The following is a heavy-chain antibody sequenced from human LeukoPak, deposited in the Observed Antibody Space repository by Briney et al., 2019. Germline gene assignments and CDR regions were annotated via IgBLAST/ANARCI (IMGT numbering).Heavy chain of an antibody. CDR3: ARDVDDYVWGSYRLFYFDY. CDR1: GFTFSSYW. V-gene: IGHV3-74*01. J-gene: IGHJ4*02. D-gene: IGHD3-16*02. Sequence: GGSLRLSCAASGFTFSSYWMHWVRQAPGKGLVWVSRINSDGSSTSYADSVKGRFTIPRDNAKNTLYLQMNSLRAEDTAVYYCARDVDDYVWGSYRLFYFDYWGQGTLVTVSS. CDR2: INSDGSST.